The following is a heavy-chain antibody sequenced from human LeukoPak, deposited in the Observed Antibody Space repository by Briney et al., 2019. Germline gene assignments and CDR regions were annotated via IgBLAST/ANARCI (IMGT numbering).Heavy chain of an antibody. D-gene: IGHD1-26*01. CDR3: ASPLGHGRATSWYYYYYGMDV. CDR2: ISSSGSTI. V-gene: IGHV3-11*01. CDR1: GFTFSDYY. J-gene: IGHJ6*02. Sequence: GGSLRLSCAASGFTFSDYYMSWIRQAPGKGLEWVSYISSSGSTIYYADSVKGRFTISRDNAKNSLYLQMNSLRAEDTAVYYCASPLGHGRATSWYYYYYGMDVWGQGTTVTVSS.